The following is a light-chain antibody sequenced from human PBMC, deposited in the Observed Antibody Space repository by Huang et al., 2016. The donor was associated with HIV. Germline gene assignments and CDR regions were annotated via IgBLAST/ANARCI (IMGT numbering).Light chain of an antibody. CDR2: GTS. J-gene: IGKJ2*01. Sequence: EIVMTQSPATLSVSQGEKVTRSCRASQSVSSNLAWYQKKPGQPPRRLIYGTSTRATSSPARFSGSGSGTEFTLTISSLQSEDFAVYYCQQYNNWYPYTFGQGTKLEIK. CDR3: QQYNNWYPYT. CDR1: QSVSSN. V-gene: IGKV3-15*01.